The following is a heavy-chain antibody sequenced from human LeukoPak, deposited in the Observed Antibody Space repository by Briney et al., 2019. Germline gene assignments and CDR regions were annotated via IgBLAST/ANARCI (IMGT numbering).Heavy chain of an antibody. CDR3: AKGAGGFSYYNWFDP. V-gene: IGHV4-4*07. D-gene: IGHD5-18*01. CDR1: GDSISYFY. CDR2: ISGSGST. Sequence: PETLSLTCSVSGDSISYFYWSWIRQAAGKGLEWIGRISGSGSTDYNASLKSRVTMSVDTSKSQLSLKVISVTAADTAIYYCAKGAGGFSYYNWFDPWGQGTLVTVSS. J-gene: IGHJ5*02.